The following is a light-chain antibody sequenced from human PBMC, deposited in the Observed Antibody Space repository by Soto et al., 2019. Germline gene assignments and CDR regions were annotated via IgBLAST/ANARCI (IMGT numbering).Light chain of an antibody. CDR2: DVS. J-gene: IGLJ1*01. V-gene: IGLV2-11*01. Sequence: QSALTQPRSVSGSPGQSVTISCSGTSSDVGVYNYVSWYQQHPGKAPKLMIYDVSKWPSGVPDRFSGSKSGNTASLTISGLQAEDEAYYYCCSYAGSNTYVFGTGTKLTVL. CDR3: CSYAGSNTYV. CDR1: SSDVGVYNY.